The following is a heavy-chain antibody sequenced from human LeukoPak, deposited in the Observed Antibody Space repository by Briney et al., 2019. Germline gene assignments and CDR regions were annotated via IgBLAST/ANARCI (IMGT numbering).Heavy chain of an antibody. D-gene: IGHD6-25*01. CDR2: INQDGSTR. J-gene: IGHJ4*02. V-gene: IGHV3-7*03. CDR1: GFPLSAYW. CDR3: AREIPGAASAFDY. Sequence: GGSLRLSCTASGFPLSAYWMSWVRQTPGKGLEWVANINQDGSTRYYVGSVKGRFTISRDNAKNSLSLQLNSLRVEDTALYYCAREIPGAASAFDYWGQGTLVTVSS.